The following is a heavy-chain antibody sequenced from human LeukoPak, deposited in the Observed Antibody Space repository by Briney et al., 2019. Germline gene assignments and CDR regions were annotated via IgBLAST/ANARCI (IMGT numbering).Heavy chain of an antibody. V-gene: IGHV4-4*07. CDR1: GGSISSYY. D-gene: IGHD2-21*01. Sequence: SETLSLTCTVSGGSISSYYWSWIRQPAGEGLEWIGRIYTSGSTNYNPSLKSRATMSVDTSKNQFSLKLSSETAADTAVNYSAIVFVDSYYMDVWGKETTVTVSS. J-gene: IGHJ6*03. CDR3: AIVFVDSYYMDV. CDR2: IYTSGST.